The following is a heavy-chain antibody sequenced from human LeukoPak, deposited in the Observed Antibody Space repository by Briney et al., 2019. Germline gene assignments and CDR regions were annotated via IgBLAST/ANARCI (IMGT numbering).Heavy chain of an antibody. Sequence: GGSLGLSCAASGFTFSSYWMSWVRQAPGKGLEWVANIKQDGSQKYYVGCVNGRFTISRDNAKNSLYLQMNSLRVDDTAVYYCAREQYGDHFDNWGQGTLVTVSS. CDR2: IKQDGSQK. CDR1: GFTFSSYW. V-gene: IGHV3-7*01. CDR3: AREQYGDHFDN. D-gene: IGHD4-17*01. J-gene: IGHJ4*02.